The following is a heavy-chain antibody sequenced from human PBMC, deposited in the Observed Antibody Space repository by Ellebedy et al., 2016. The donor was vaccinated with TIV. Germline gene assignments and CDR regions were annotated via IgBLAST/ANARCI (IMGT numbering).Heavy chain of an antibody. J-gene: IGHJ4*02. V-gene: IGHV4-31*03. D-gene: IGHD3-10*01. CDR2: IYYSGGT. CDR1: SGSISSGGYY. CDR3: ARNTYHYASGSPGVDY. Sequence: MPSETLSLTCTVSSGSISSGGYYWSWIRQLPGKGLEWIGYIYYSGGTYYNPSLKSRATISVDTSKNQFSLKLISVTAADTAVYYCARNTYHYASGSPGVDYWGQGTLVTVSS.